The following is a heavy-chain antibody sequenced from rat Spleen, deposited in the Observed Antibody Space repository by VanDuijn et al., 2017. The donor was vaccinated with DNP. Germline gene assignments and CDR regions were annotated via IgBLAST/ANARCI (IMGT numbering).Heavy chain of an antibody. CDR1: GFTFNYYW. Sequence: EVQLVESGGGLVQPGRSLKVSCVASGFTFNYYWMAWVRQAPKKGLEWVATITYDGTSTYYGDSVRGRFTISRDNAKSTLYLQMNSLRSEDMATYYCATRGDPYDNWFAYWGRGTLVTVSS. J-gene: IGHJ3*01. CDR3: ATRGDPYDNWFAY. D-gene: IGHD4-2*01. V-gene: IGHV5-22*01. CDR2: ITYDGTST.